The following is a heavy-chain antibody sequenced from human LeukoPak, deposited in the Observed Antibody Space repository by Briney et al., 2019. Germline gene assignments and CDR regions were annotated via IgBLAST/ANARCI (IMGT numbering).Heavy chain of an antibody. CDR1: GFSLSTSGVG. CDR3: ARTGSGYFDL. J-gene: IGHJ2*01. V-gene: IGHV2-5*01. CDR2: IYWNSDK. Sequence: ASGPTLVKPTQTLTLTCTFSGFSLSTSGVGVGWIRQPPGKALEWLALIYWNSDKRYSPSLKSRLTITKDTSKDQVVLTMTNMDPVDTATYYCARTGSGYFDLWGRGTLVTVSS. D-gene: IGHD2-15*01.